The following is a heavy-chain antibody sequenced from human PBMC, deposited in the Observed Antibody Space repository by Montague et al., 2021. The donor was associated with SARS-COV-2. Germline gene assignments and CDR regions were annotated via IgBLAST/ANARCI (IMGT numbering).Heavy chain of an antibody. CDR1: GFTFDDYG. V-gene: IGHV3-20*04. J-gene: IGHJ4*02. CDR3: ARGGQLLWDSSDYLFDY. Sequence: SLRLSCAASGFTFDDYGMSWVRQAPGKGLEWVSGINWNGGSTGYADSAKGRFTISRDNAKNSLYLQMNSLRAEDTALYYCARGGQLLWDSSDYLFDYWGQGTLVTVSS. D-gene: IGHD3-22*01. CDR2: INWNGGST.